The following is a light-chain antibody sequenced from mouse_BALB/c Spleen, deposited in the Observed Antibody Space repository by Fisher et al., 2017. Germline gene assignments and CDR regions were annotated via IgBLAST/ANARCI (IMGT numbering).Light chain of an antibody. Sequence: DIVLTQTPAIMSASPGEKVTITCSASSSISSNYLHWYQQKPGFSPKLLIYRTSNLASGVPARFSGSGSGTSYSLTISRVEAEDAATYYCQQWSSNPLTFGAGTKLELK. CDR1: SSISSNY. CDR3: QQWSSNPLT. CDR2: RTS. V-gene: IGKV4-91*01. J-gene: IGKJ5*01.